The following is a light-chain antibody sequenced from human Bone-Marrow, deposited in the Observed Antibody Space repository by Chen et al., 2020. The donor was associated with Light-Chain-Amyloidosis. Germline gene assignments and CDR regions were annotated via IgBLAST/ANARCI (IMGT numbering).Light chain of an antibody. Sequence: NFMLTQPHSVSESPGKTVIISCTRSSGSIATNYVQWYQQRPGSSPTTVTYEDDQRPSGVPDRFSGSSDRSSNSAALTSSGLKTDEEADYYCQSYPGSSQGVSGGGTKLNVL. CDR2: EDD. V-gene: IGLV6-57*01. J-gene: IGLJ3*02. CDR3: QSYPGSSQGV. CDR1: SGSIATNY.